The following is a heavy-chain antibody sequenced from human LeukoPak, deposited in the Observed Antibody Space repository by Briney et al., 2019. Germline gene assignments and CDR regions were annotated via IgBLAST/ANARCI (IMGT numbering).Heavy chain of an antibody. J-gene: IGHJ4*02. CDR3: ARGQWLDGYFDY. Sequence: GGSLRLSCAASGFTFSSYWMSWVRQAPGKGLEWGANIKQDGSEKYYVDSVKGRFTIPRENAKNSLYLQMNSLRHEDTAVYYCARGQWLDGYFDYWGQGTLVTVSS. CDR2: IKQDGSEK. CDR1: GFTFSSYW. D-gene: IGHD6-19*01. V-gene: IGHV3-7*01.